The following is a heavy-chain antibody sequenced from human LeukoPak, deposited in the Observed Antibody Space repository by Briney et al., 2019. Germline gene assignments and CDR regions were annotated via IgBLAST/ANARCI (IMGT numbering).Heavy chain of an antibody. CDR2: IYNSGST. CDR3: ARGPRGSLNRFDP. CDR1: GGSISSGGYY. J-gene: IGHJ5*02. Sequence: SETLSLTCTVSGGSISSGGYYWSWIRQHPGKGLEWIGYIYNSGSTDYNPSLKSRVTISADTSKNQFSLKLSSVTAADTAMYYCARGPRGSLNRFDPWGQGTLVTVSS. V-gene: IGHV4-31*03. D-gene: IGHD3-10*01.